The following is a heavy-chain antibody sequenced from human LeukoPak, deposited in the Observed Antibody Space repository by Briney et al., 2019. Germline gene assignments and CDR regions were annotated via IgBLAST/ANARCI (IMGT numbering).Heavy chain of an antibody. V-gene: IGHV1-24*01. CDR1: GYTLTELS. CDR2: FDPEDGET. Sequence: ASVKVSCKVSGYTLTELSMHWVRQAPGKGLEWMGGFDPEDGETIYAQKFQGRVTMTEDTSTDTAYMELSSLRSEDTAVYYCATVRYDFWSGYFKRRGNWFDPWGQGTLVTVSS. CDR3: ATVRYDFWSGYFKRRGNWFDP. D-gene: IGHD3-3*01. J-gene: IGHJ5*02.